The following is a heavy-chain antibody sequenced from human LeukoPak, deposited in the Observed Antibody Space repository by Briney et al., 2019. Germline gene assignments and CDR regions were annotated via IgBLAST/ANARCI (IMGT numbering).Heavy chain of an antibody. D-gene: IGHD1-26*01. CDR3: ALVGMGA. CDR1: GGSISSGNW. CDR2: IHHSGST. V-gene: IGHV4-4*02. J-gene: IGHJ4*02. Sequence: PWGTLSLTCAVSGGSISSGNWWSWVRQPPGKGLEWIGEIHHSGSTNYNPSLKSRVTISVDTSKNQFSLKLTSVTAADTAVYYCALVGMGAWGQGTLVTVSS.